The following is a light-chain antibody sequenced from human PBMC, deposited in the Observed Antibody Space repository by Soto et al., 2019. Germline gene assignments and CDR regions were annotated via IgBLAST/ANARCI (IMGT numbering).Light chain of an antibody. V-gene: IGLV1-44*01. J-gene: IGLJ2*01. Sequence: QSVLTQPPSVSGTPGHTVSIYCSGSTSNLGGNTVNWYQQLPGTAPKLLIYTNNQRPSGVPDRFSGSKSGTSASLAISDLRSEDEADFYCAAWDDSLNAVVFGGGTKLTVL. CDR3: AAWDDSLNAVV. CDR1: TSNLGGNT. CDR2: TNN.